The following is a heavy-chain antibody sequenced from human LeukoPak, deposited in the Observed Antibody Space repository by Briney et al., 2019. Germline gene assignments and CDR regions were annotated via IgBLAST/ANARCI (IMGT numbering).Heavy chain of an antibody. CDR2: ISSSSSYI. V-gene: IGHV3-21*01. CDR1: GFTFSSYA. J-gene: IGHJ5*02. Sequence: PGGSLRLSCAASGFTFSSYAMSWVRQAPGKGLEWVSSISSSSSYIYYADSVKGRFTISRDNAKNSLYLQMNSLRAEDTAVYYCAKDTGAKNWFDPWGQGTLVTVSS. CDR3: AKDTGAKNWFDP. D-gene: IGHD1-14*01.